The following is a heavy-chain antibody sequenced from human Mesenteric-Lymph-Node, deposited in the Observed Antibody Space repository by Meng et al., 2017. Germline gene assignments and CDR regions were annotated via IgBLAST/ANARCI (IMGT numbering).Heavy chain of an antibody. J-gene: IGHJ6*01. CDR3: ARDIVVVTAIHYYYYGKDV. Sequence: GESLKISCAASGFTFSSYSMNWVRQAPGKGLEWVSSISSSSSYIYYADSVKGRFTISRDNAKNSLYLQMNSLRAEDTALYYCARDIVVVTAIHYYYYGKDVCGQAIT. CDR1: GFTFSSYS. CDR2: ISSSSSYI. V-gene: IGHV3-21*04. D-gene: IGHD2-21*02.